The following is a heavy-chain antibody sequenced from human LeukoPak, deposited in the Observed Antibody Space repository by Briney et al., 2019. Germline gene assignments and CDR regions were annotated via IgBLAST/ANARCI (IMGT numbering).Heavy chain of an antibody. Sequence: SVKVSCKASGGTFSSYAISWVRQAPGQGLEWMGGIIPIFGTANYAQKFQGRVTITADESTSTAYMELSSLRSEDTAVYYCARAFEYYDFWSGYYDMSFDYWGQGTLVTVSS. CDR3: ARAFEYYDFWSGYYDMSFDY. CDR1: GGTFSSYA. D-gene: IGHD3-3*01. CDR2: IIPIFGTA. V-gene: IGHV1-69*13. J-gene: IGHJ4*02.